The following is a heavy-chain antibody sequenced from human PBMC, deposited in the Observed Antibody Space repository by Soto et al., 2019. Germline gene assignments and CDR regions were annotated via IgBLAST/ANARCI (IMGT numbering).Heavy chain of an antibody. J-gene: IGHJ4*02. CDR2: ISSSGSTI. V-gene: IGHV3-48*03. CDR3: ARGGRYWSFDY. CDR1: GFTFSSYE. D-gene: IGHD3-9*01. Sequence: GGSLRLSCAASGFTFSSYEMNWVRQAPGKGLEWVSCISSSGSTIYYADSVKGRFTISRDNAKNSLCLQMNSLRAEDTAVYYCARGGRYWSFDYWGQGTLVTVSS.